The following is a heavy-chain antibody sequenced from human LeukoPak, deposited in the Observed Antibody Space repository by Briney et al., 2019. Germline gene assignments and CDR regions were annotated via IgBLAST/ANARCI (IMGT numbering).Heavy chain of an antibody. CDR3: ARDAKDIWSGHFDY. CDR1: GYTFTNYG. CDR2: ISANNDNT. V-gene: IGHV1-18*01. J-gene: IGHJ4*02. Sequence: ASVKVSCKASGYTFTNYGFSWVRQAPGQGLEWMGWISANNDNTNYAQKVQGRVTMTTDTSTSTAYMELRSLRSDDTAVYYCARDAKDIWSGHFDYWGQGTLVTVSS. D-gene: IGHD3-3*01.